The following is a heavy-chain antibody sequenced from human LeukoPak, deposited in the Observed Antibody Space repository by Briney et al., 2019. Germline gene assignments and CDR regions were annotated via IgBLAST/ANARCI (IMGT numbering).Heavy chain of an antibody. D-gene: IGHD3-22*01. Sequence: SETLSLTCTVSGGSMSSFYWDWIRQPAGKGLQWIGRIYTSGVTNYNLSLKSRVTMSVDTSKNQFSLKLSSVTAADTAVYYCAREWTSGDGSGYPYYFDYWGPGTLVTVSS. CDR1: GGSMSSFY. CDR2: IYTSGVT. J-gene: IGHJ4*02. V-gene: IGHV4-4*07. CDR3: AREWTSGDGSGYPYYFDY.